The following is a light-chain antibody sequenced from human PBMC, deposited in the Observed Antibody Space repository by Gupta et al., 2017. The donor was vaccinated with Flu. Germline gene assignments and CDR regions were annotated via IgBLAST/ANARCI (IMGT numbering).Light chain of an antibody. CDR2: EAT. Sequence: PALMSATPGDRVIISCKASQDIDNDVNWYQQKPGEAAVFIIEEATTLVPGIPPRFSGSGYGTDFTLTINNIQFEDAASYFCLQHDSFPLTFGGGTKVEIK. CDR3: LQHDSFPLT. V-gene: IGKV5-2*01. CDR1: QDIDND. J-gene: IGKJ4*01.